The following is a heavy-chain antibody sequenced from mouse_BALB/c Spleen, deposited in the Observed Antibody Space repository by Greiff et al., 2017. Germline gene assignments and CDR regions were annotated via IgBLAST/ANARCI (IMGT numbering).Heavy chain of an antibody. J-gene: IGHJ4*01. Sequence: VQLKESGPELVKPGASVKMSCKASGYTFTSYVMHWVKQKPGQGLEWIGYINPYNDGTKYNEKFKGKATLTSDKSSSTAYMELSSLTSEDSAVYYCARLYYDYDNYAMDYWGQGTSVTVSS. CDR2: INPYNDGT. CDR1: GYTFTSYV. CDR3: ARLYYDYDNYAMDY. V-gene: IGHV1-14*01. D-gene: IGHD2-4*01.